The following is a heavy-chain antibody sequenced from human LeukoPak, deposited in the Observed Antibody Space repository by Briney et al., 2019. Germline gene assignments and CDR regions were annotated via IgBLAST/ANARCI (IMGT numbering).Heavy chain of an antibody. Sequence: PSETLSLTCSVSGGSISNYYWSWIRQPAGKGLEWIGRFDTSGSTNYNPSLKSRVTISIDTSKNQFSLKLSSVTAADTAVYYCARDSYSYSSGWYFFDYWGQGTLVTVSS. D-gene: IGHD6-19*01. CDR1: GGSISNYY. V-gene: IGHV4-4*07. CDR3: ARDSYSYSSGWYFFDY. J-gene: IGHJ4*02. CDR2: FDTSGST.